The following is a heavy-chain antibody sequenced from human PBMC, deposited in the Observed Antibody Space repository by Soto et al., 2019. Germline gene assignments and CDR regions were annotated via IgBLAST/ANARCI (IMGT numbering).Heavy chain of an antibody. D-gene: IGHD4-17*01. CDR2: IKSKTDGGTT. J-gene: IGHJ5*02. CDR1: GFTFSNAW. CDR3: TIPSYGELYNWFDP. V-gene: IGHV3-15*01. Sequence: GGSLRLSCAASGFTFSNAWMSWVRQAPGKGLEWVGRIKSKTDGGTTDYAAPVKGRFTISRDDSKNTLYLQMNSLKTEDTAVYYCTIPSYGELYNWFDPWGQGTLVTVSS.